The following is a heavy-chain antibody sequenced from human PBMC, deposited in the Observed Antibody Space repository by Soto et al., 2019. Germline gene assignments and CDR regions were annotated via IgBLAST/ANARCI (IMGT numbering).Heavy chain of an antibody. CDR1: GGSLSSGDYY. Sequence: PSETLSLTCSVSGGSLSSGDYYWNWIRQPPGKGLEWIGHIYYSGSTYYNSSLKSRVTISLDTSKNQFSLKLSSVTAADTAVYYCAGQPTAGSYYDLGYYYHYYAMDVWGQGTTVTVS. D-gene: IGHD3-10*01. V-gene: IGHV4-30-4*01. CDR2: IYYSGST. J-gene: IGHJ6*02. CDR3: AGQPTAGSYYDLGYYYHYYAMDV.